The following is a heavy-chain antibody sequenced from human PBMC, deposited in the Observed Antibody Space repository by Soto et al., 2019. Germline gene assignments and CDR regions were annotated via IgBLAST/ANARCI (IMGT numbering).Heavy chain of an antibody. CDR2: IYYSGST. J-gene: IGHJ5*02. CDR3: ARESDYSSSSADFDP. CDR1: GGSISSGGYS. D-gene: IGHD6-6*01. Sequence: QVQLQESGPGLVKPSQTLSLTCTVSGGSISSGGYSWNWIRQHPGKGLEWIAYIYYSGSTSYNPSLKSRVNISLDTSRNHFSLKLSSVTAADTAVYYCARESDYSSSSADFDPWGQGTLVTVTS. V-gene: IGHV4-31*03.